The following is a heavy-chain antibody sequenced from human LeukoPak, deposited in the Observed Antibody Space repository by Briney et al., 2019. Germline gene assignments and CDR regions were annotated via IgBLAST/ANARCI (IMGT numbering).Heavy chain of an antibody. CDR1: GFTFSSYW. V-gene: IGHV3-74*01. D-gene: IGHD5-12*01. Sequence: PGGSLRLSCAASGFTFSSYWMHWVRQAPGKGLVWVSRINSDGSSTSYADSVKGRFTISRDNAKNTLYLQMNSLRAEDTAVYYCARVGRYSGYDEFDYWGQGTPVTVSS. CDR2: INSDGSST. J-gene: IGHJ4*02. CDR3: ARVGRYSGYDEFDY.